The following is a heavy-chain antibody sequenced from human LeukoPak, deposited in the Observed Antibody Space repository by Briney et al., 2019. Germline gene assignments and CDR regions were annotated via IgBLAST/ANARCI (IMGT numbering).Heavy chain of an antibody. D-gene: IGHD7-27*01. CDR1: GYTFTGYY. V-gene: IGHV1-18*04. J-gene: IGHJ3*02. CDR2: ISAYNGNT. Sequence: ASVKVSCKASGYTFTGYYMHWVRQAPGQGLEWMGWISAYNGNTNYAQKLQGRVTMTTDTSTSTAYMELRSLRSDDTAVYYCARDLAGDGAFDIWGQGTMVTVSS. CDR3: ARDLAGDGAFDI.